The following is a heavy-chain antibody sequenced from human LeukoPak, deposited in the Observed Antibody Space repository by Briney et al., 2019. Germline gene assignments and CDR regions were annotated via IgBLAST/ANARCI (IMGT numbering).Heavy chain of an antibody. V-gene: IGHV3-33*06. D-gene: IGHD4-11*01. CDR2: IWNDGTNK. J-gene: IGHJ4*02. Sequence: PGGSLRLSCAASGFTFSHYGMHWVRQAPGKGPEWVAVIWNDGTNKYYSDSVKGRFTIYRDDSQNRVYLQMNSLRADDTALYYCAKDAQRGFDYSNSLEYWGQGALVTVSS. CDR1: GFTFSHYG. CDR3: AKDAQRGFDYSNSLEY.